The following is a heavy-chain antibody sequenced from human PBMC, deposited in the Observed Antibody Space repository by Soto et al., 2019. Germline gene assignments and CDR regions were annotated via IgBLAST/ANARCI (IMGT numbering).Heavy chain of an antibody. D-gene: IGHD6-19*01. V-gene: IGHV3-23*01. CDR1: GFTFSSYA. J-gene: IGHJ4*02. Sequence: PGGSLRLSCAASGFTFSSYAMSWVRQAPGKGLEWVSAMSGSGGSTYYADSVKGRFTISRDNSKNTLYLQMNSLRAEDKAVYYCAAQKAGTPSSGDYWGQGTLVTVSS. CDR2: MSGSGGST. CDR3: AAQKAGTPSSGDY.